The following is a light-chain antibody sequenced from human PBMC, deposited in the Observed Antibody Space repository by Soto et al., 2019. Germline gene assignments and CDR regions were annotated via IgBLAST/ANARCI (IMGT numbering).Light chain of an antibody. Sequence: DIKMTQSPSSLSASVGDRVTITCRASQSISSYLNWYQQKPGKAPKLLIYAASSLQSGVPSRFSGSGSGTDFTLTISSLQPDDFASFYCQQYSTYSRAFGQRTKVDIK. CDR3: QQYSTYSRA. V-gene: IGKV1-39*01. CDR1: QSISSY. CDR2: AAS. J-gene: IGKJ1*01.